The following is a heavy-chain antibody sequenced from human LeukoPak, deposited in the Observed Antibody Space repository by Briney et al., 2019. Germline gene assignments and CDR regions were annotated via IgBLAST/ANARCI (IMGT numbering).Heavy chain of an antibody. Sequence: ASVKVSCKAFGYTFTSNYMHWVRQAPGQGPEWMGVISPSGGSTTYAQKFQGRVNMTRDTSISTAYMELSRLRSDDTAVYYCARARSGTNDYWGQGTLVTVSS. CDR3: ARARSGTNDY. CDR2: ISPSGGST. D-gene: IGHD3-10*01. J-gene: IGHJ4*02. V-gene: IGHV1-46*01. CDR1: GYTFTSNY.